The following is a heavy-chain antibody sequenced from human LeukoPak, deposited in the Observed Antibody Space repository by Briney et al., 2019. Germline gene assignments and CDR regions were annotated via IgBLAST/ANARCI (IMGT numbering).Heavy chain of an antibody. CDR1: GGSISSSNW. J-gene: IGHJ5*02. Sequence: SETLSLTCAVSGGSISSSNWWSWVRQPPGKGLEWIGEIYHSGSTNYNPSLKSRVTISVDKSKNQFSLKLSSVTAADTAVYYCASRCSGGSCYSRDNWFDPWGQGTLVTVSS. V-gene: IGHV4-4*02. CDR3: ASRCSGGSCYSRDNWFDP. D-gene: IGHD2-15*01. CDR2: IYHSGST.